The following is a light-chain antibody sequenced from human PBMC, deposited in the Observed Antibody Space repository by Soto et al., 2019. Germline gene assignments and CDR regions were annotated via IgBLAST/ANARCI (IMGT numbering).Light chain of an antibody. CDR2: AAS. J-gene: IGKJ4*01. CDR1: QGISSY. V-gene: IGKV1-9*01. CDR3: QQLNSNFALT. Sequence: DIQLTQSPSFLSASVGDRVTITCRASQGISSYLAWYQQKPGKAPKVLIYAASTLQSGVPSRFSGSGSGTEFTLTISSLQPEDFATYYCQQLNSNFALTFGGGTKVEIK.